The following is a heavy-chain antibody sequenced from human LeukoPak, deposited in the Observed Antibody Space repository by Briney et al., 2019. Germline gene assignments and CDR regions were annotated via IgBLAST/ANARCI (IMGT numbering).Heavy chain of an antibody. D-gene: IGHD3-3*01. Sequence: SETLSLTCTVSGGSISSHYWSWLRQPPGKGLEWIGYIYYSGSTNYNPSLKSRVTISVDTSKNQFSLKLSSVTAADTAVYYCARGMYDFWSGYYFYFDYWGQGTLVTVSS. CDR1: GGSISSHY. CDR3: ARGMYDFWSGYYFYFDY. J-gene: IGHJ4*02. CDR2: IYYSGST. V-gene: IGHV4-59*11.